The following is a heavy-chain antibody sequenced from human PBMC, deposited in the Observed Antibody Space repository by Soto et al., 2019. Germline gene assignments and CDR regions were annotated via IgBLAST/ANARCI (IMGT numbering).Heavy chain of an antibody. CDR3: AKDGYGDYKTKYFDY. CDR1: GFTFSSYA. Sequence: GSLRLSCAASGFTFSSYAMSWVRQAPGKGLEWVSAISGSGGSTYYADSVKGRFTISRDNSKNTLYLQMNSLRAEDTAVYYCAKDGYGDYKTKYFDYWGQGTLVTVSS. D-gene: IGHD4-17*01. J-gene: IGHJ4*02. CDR2: ISGSGGST. V-gene: IGHV3-23*01.